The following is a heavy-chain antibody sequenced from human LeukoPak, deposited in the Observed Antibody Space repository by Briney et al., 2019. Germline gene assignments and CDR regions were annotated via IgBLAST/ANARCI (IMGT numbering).Heavy chain of an antibody. CDR2: ISGSGGST. J-gene: IGHJ4*02. CDR1: GFTFSNYA. CDR3: AKDDRYSSRWYYFDC. D-gene: IGHD6-13*01. V-gene: IGHV3-23*01. Sequence: GGSLRLSCAASGFTFSNYAMSWVRQAPGKGLEWVSGISGSGGSTNYADSVKGRFTISRDNSKNTLYLQMNNLRAEDTAVYYCAKDDRYSSRWYYFDCWGQGTLVTVSS.